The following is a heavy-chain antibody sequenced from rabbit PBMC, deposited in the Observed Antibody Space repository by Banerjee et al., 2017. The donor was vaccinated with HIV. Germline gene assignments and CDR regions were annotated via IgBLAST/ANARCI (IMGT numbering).Heavy chain of an antibody. J-gene: IGHJ4*01. CDR3: ARRYPYNGYGGYGPFDL. Sequence: QEQLEESGGGLVKPEGSLTLTCTASGFTLSGYWMSWVRQAPGKGLEWIGCIATGSGNTYYASWAKGRFTISKASWTTVTLQVTSLTAADTATYFCARRYPYNGYGGYGPFDLWGPGTLVTVS. CDR1: GFTLSGYW. CDR2: IATGSGNT. V-gene: IGHV1S45*01. D-gene: IGHD6-1*01.